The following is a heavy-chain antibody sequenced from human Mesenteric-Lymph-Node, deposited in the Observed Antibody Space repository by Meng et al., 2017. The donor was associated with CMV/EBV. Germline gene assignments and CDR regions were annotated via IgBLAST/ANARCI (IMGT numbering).Heavy chain of an antibody. CDR1: GYTFTDYY. CDR3: AKRGYYDSSSSYAPFDF. V-gene: IGHV1-2*02. D-gene: IGHD3-22*01. Sequence: ASVKVSCKASGYTFTDYYVHWVRQAPGQGLEWMGWINLNSGDTKYGQRFQGRVTMSRDTSISTAYMELSRLRSDDTAVYYCAKRGYYDSSSSYAPFDFWGQGTLVTVSS. CDR2: INLNSGDT. J-gene: IGHJ4*02.